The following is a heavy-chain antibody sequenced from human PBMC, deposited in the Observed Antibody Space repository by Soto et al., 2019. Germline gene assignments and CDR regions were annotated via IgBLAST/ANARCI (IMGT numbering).Heavy chain of an antibody. CDR3: ARRHSSSGGGFDY. D-gene: IGHD2-2*01. Sequence: PSETLSLTCSVSGGSITSGDYYGTWIRQHPGKGLEWIAYIHYDGRTYYNPSLQSRTATSVDTSKNQFSLELNSVTDADTAVYYCARRHSSSGGGFDYWGQGTLVTVSS. CDR1: GGSITSGDYY. V-gene: IGHV4-31*02. CDR2: IHYDGRT. J-gene: IGHJ4*02.